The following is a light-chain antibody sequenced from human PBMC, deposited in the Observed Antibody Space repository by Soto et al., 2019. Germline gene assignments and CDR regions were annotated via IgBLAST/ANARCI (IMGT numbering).Light chain of an antibody. CDR2: ASF. V-gene: IGKV1-39*01. J-gene: IGKJ2*01. CDR1: QTISNY. Sequence: DIQMTQSPSSLSVSVGDRVTITCRASQTISNYLNWYQQKPGTAPQLLMYASFNLQSGVPSRFSGSGYGTDFTLTISSLQPEDFATYYCQQSYSTPYTVGQGTNLEI. CDR3: QQSYSTPYT.